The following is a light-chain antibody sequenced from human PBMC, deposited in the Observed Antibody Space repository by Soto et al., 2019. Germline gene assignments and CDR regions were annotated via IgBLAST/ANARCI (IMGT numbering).Light chain of an antibody. CDR2: EVS. CDR1: SSDVGGYNY. J-gene: IGLJ2*01. CDR3: SSYAGSNLV. V-gene: IGLV2-8*01. Sequence: QPVLTQPPSASGSPGQSVTISCTGTSSDVGGYNYVSWYQQHPGKAPKVMIYEVSKRPSGVPDRFSGSKSGNTASLTVSGLQAEDEADYYCSSYAGSNLVFGGGTQLTVL.